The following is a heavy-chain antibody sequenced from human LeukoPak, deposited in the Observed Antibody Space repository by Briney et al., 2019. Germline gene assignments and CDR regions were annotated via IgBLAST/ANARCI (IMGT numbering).Heavy chain of an antibody. V-gene: IGHV3-30*18. CDR3: AKDADYGGNSRLGLVF. Sequence: PGGSLRLSCSTSGFTLRSYAIHWVRQAPGKGLEWVALISYGGSNKYYADSVKGRFTISSDNSNNTVSLQMNSLRAEDTAVYFCAKDADYGGNSRLGLVFWGQGTLVTVSS. CDR2: ISYGGSNK. J-gene: IGHJ1*01. CDR1: GFTLRSYA. D-gene: IGHD4-23*01.